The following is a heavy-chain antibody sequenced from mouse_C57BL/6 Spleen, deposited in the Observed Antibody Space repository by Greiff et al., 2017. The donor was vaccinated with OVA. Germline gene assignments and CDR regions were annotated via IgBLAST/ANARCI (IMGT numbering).Heavy chain of an antibody. V-gene: IGHV1-80*01. J-gene: IGHJ4*01. CDR1: GYAFSSYW. CDR3: ARKAYVKSCYYAMDY. D-gene: IGHD1-1*01. CDR2: IYPGDGDT. Sequence: VQLQQSGAELVKPGASVKISCKASGYAFSSYWMNWVKQRPGQGLEWIGQIYPGDGDTNYNGKFKGKATLTANKSSSTAYMQLSSLTSEDSAVYVFARKAYVKSCYYAMDYGGQGTSVTVSS.